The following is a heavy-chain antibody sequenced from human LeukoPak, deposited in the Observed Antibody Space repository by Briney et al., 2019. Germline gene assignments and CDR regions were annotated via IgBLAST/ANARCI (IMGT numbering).Heavy chain of an antibody. CDR2: IYSSGNT. J-gene: IGHJ4*02. CDR3: ARLRLDGYNYFDY. V-gene: IGHV4-4*07. D-gene: IGHD5-24*01. Sequence: SETLSLTCTVPGGSISSYYWSWIRQPAGKGLEWIGRIYSSGNTNYNPSLNSRVTMSVDTSKNQFSLKLSSVTAADTAVYYCARLRLDGYNYFDYWGQGTLVTVSS. CDR1: GGSISSYY.